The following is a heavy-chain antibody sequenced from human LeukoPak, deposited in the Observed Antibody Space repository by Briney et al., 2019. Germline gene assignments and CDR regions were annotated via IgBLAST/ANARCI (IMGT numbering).Heavy chain of an antibody. V-gene: IGHV3-21*01. Sequence: GGSLRLSCAASGFTFSSCGFNWVRQAPGKGLEWVSSIGPTGTDRYYADSVRGLFTISRDNAKNSMYLQMDSLRDEDTAVYYCATETIGRHYDYWGQGTLLTVSS. D-gene: IGHD1-14*01. J-gene: IGHJ4*02. CDR3: ATETIGRHYDY. CDR1: GFTFSSCG. CDR2: IGPTGTDR.